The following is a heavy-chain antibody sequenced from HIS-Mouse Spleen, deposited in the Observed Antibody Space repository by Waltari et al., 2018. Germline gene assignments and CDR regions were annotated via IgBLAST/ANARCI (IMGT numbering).Heavy chain of an antibody. V-gene: IGHV3-30*18. CDR1: GFPFVSCG. CDR2: ISYDGSNK. J-gene: IGHJ4*02. CDR3: AKDKHHAFDY. Sequence: QVQLVESGGGVVQPGRSLRLSCAASGFPFVSCGRPWVRQAPGKGLEWVAVISYDGSNKYYADSVKGRFTISRDNSKNTLYLQMNSLRAEDTAVYYCAKDKHHAFDYWGQGTLVTVSS.